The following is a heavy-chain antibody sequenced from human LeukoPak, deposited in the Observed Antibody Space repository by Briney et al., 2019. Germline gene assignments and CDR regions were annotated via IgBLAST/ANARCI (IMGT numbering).Heavy chain of an antibody. J-gene: IGHJ4*02. CDR2: INPNSGGT. Sequence: ASVKVSCKASGYTFTGYYMHWVRQAPGQGLEWMGWINPNSGGTNYAQKFQDRVTTTRDTSITTAYMELRRLRSDDTAVYYCASGGSSSSWYGGFYYSDYWGQGTLVTVSS. CDR1: GYTFTGYY. D-gene: IGHD6-13*01. CDR3: ASGGSSSSWYGGFYYSDY. V-gene: IGHV1-2*02.